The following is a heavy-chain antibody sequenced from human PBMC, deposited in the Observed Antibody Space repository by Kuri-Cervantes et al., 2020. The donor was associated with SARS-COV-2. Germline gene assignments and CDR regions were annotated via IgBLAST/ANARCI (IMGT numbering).Heavy chain of an antibody. CDR1: DYTFTNYG. Sequence: GESLKISCAASDYTFTNYGMHWVRQAPGKGLEWVAVISFDGSKRYFGDSVKGRFTISRDNSNNTLYLQMNSLRPEDMAVYYCAQDVQYCTRTSCSHYDYYGMDVWGQGTTVTVSS. V-gene: IGHV3-30*18. CDR2: ISFDGSKR. J-gene: IGHJ6*02. CDR3: AQDVQYCTRTSCSHYDYYGMDV. D-gene: IGHD2-2*01.